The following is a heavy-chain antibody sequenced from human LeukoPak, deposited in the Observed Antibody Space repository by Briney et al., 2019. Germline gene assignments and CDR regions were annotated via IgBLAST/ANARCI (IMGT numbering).Heavy chain of an antibody. CDR1: GYSFTKDG. CDR3: ARREGRSASPFFFDS. J-gene: IGHJ4*02. CDR2: ISCYNGHA. D-gene: IGHD6-6*01. V-gene: IGHV1-18*01. Sequence: ASVKVSCKASGYSFTKDGLNWVRQAPGQGLQGLGGISCYNGHAHYAQNFQGRVTMTTDTSTNTAYMELRGLRSDDTAIYYCARREGRSASPFFFDSWGQGTLVTVSS.